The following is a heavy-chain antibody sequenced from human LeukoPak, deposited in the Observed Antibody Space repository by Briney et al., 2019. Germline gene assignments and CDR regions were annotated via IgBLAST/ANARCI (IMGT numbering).Heavy chain of an antibody. Sequence: SETLSLTCTVSGGSISSYYWSWIRQPPGQGLEWIGYIYYSGSTNYNPSLKSRVTISVDTSKNQFSLKLSSVTAADTAVYYCARYYDILSGEFDYWGQGTLDTVSS. D-gene: IGHD3-9*01. CDR3: ARYYDILSGEFDY. V-gene: IGHV4-59*01. J-gene: IGHJ4*02. CDR2: IYYSGST. CDR1: GGSISSYY.